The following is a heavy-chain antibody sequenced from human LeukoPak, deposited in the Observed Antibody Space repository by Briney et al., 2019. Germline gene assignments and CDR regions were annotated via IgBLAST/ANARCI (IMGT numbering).Heavy chain of an antibody. D-gene: IGHD3-9*01. CDR3: AGVRYFDWRVDS. Sequence: PSQTLSFTCTVSGGSISNGNYYWSWIRQHLGKGLEWIGYIYYSGSTYYSPSLKSRLTISVDTSQNQFSLKLSSVTAADTAVYYCAGVRYFDWRVDSWGQGTPVTVSS. CDR1: GGSISNGNYY. V-gene: IGHV4-31*03. J-gene: IGHJ4*02. CDR2: IYYSGST.